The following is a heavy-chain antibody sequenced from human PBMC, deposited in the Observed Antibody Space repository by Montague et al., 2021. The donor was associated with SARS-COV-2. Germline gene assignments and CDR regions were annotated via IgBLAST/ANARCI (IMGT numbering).Heavy chain of an antibody. V-gene: IGHV6-1*01. CDR2: TYYRSKWYY. CDR1: GDSVSSNTAA. Sequence: CAISGDSVSSNTAAWNWIRQSPSRGLEWLGRTYYRSKWYYDYAVSVKSRMTIGPDTSKNQFSLQLSSVTPEDRAVYYYARDPRYSLSWSFDYWGQGTLVTVSS. J-gene: IGHJ4*02. D-gene: IGHD6-13*01. CDR3: ARDPRYSLSWSFDY.